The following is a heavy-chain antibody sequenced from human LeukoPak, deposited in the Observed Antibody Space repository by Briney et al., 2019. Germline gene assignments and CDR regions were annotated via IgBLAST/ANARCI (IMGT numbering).Heavy chain of an antibody. CDR2: IIPILGIA. CDR3: ASSSSSGWYYKWFDP. Sequence: SVKVSCKASGGTFSSYAISWVRQAPGQGLEWMGRIIPILGIANYAQKFQGRVTITADKSTSTAYMELSSLRSEDTAVYYCASSSSSGWYYKWFDPWGQGTLVTVSS. V-gene: IGHV1-69*04. CDR1: GGTFSSYA. D-gene: IGHD6-19*01. J-gene: IGHJ5*02.